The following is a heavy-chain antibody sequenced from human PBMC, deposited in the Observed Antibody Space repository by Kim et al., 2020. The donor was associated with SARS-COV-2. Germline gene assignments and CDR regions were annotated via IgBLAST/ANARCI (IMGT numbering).Heavy chain of an antibody. V-gene: IGHV1-2*02. CDR3: GLGSLVGPDA. Sequence: GTNYAQKFQGRVTMTRDTSISTAYMELSRLRSDDTAVYYCGLGSLVGPDAWGQGTLVTVSS. D-gene: IGHD6-13*01. CDR2: GT. J-gene: IGHJ5*02.